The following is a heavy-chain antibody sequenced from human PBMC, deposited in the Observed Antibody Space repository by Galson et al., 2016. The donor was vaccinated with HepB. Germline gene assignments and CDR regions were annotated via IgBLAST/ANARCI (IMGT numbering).Heavy chain of an antibody. CDR2: ISYSGST. D-gene: IGHD6-19*01. V-gene: IGHV4-31*03. Sequence: TLSLTCTVSGGSVSIGTFYWSWIRQQPGKGLEWIGFISYSGSTSYNPSLKSRATISSNASKNHFSLKLSSVTAADTAVFYCARAKTGYSSGWAFDFWGPGSLVTVSS. CDR3: ARAKTGYSSGWAFDF. J-gene: IGHJ4*02. CDR1: GGSVSIGTFY.